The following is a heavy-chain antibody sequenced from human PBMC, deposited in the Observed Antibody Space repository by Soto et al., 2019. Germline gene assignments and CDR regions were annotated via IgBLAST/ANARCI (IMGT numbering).Heavy chain of an antibody. CDR3: ARGKQLVPGSYFDY. CDR2: INHSGST. J-gene: IGHJ4*02. CDR1: GGSFSGYY. Sequence: SETLSLTCAVYGGSFSGYYWSWIRHPPGKGLEWIGEINHSGSTNYNPSLKSRVTISVDTSKNQFSLKLSSVTAADTAVYYCARGKQLVPGSYFDYWGQGTLVTVSS. V-gene: IGHV4-34*01. D-gene: IGHD6-6*01.